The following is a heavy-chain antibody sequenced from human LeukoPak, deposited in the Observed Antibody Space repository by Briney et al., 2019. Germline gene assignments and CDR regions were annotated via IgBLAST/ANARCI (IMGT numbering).Heavy chain of an antibody. D-gene: IGHD2-15*01. V-gene: IGHV3-23*01. CDR1: GVRFSNYA. CDR3: AKDLAVRSGSTYYYNYGMDV. CDR2: ISGSGGDA. Sequence: GGSLRLSCAVSGVRFSNYAMSWVRQAPGKGLEWVSVISGSGGDASYADSVKDRFTISRDNSKNTLYLQMNSLRAEDTAVYYCAKDLAVRSGSTYYYNYGMDVWGQGTTVTVSS. J-gene: IGHJ6*02.